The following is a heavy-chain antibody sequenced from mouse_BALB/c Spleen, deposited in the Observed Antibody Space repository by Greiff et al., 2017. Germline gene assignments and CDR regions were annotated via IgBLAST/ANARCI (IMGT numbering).Heavy chain of an antibody. V-gene: IGHV10-1*02. CDR2: IRSNSNNYAT. Sequence: GGGLVQPNGSLKLSCAVLGFTFNTYAMHWVPLAPGKGLEWAARIRSNSNNYATYYANSVKDRFTISRDDSQSMLYLQMNNLKTEDTAMYYCVRQGYYGSSSYAMDYWGQGTSVTVSS. CDR3: VRQGYYGSSSYAMDY. D-gene: IGHD1-1*01. CDR1: GFTFNTYA. J-gene: IGHJ4*01.